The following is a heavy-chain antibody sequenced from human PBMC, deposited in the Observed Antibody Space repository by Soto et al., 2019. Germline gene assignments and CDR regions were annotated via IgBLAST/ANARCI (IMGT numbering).Heavy chain of an antibody. D-gene: IGHD6-13*01. V-gene: IGHV1-45*02. Sequence: ASVKVSCKASGYTFTYRYLHWVRQAPGQALEWMGWITPFNGNTNYAQKFQDRVTITRDRSMSTAYMELSSLRSEDTAMYYCARSLAAAGPIYFDYWGQGTLVTVSS. CDR2: ITPFNGNT. CDR1: GYTFTYRY. J-gene: IGHJ4*02. CDR3: ARSLAAAGPIYFDY.